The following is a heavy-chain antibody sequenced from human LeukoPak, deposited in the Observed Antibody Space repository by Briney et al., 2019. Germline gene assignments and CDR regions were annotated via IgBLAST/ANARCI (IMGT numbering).Heavy chain of an antibody. Sequence: ASVKASCKASGYTFTTYHMHWLRQAPGQGLEWMGTINPSGGTTTYAQKFQDRVTMTRDTSTTTVYMELSSLRSDDTAVYYCAKCRVASSGSADYWGQGTLVTVSS. V-gene: IGHV1-46*01. D-gene: IGHD6-19*01. CDR3: AKCRVASSGSADY. CDR2: INPSGGTT. CDR1: GYTFTTYH. J-gene: IGHJ4*02.